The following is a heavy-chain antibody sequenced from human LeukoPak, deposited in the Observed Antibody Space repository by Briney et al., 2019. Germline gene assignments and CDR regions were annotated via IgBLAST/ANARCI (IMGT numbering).Heavy chain of an antibody. J-gene: IGHJ5*02. CDR2: ISYDGSNK. CDR1: GFTFSSYG. D-gene: IGHD5-18*01. CDR3: PKVEDTGPFDP. Sequence: GGSLRLSCAASGFTFSSYGMHWVRQAPGKGLEWVAVISYDGSNKYYADSVKGRFTISRDNSKNTLYLQMNSLRAEDTAVYYCPKVEDTGPFDPWGQGTLVTVSS. V-gene: IGHV3-30*18.